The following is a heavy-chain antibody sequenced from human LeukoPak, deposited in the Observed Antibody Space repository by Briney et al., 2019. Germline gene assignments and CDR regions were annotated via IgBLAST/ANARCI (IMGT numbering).Heavy chain of an antibody. CDR3: ARDASVVGAANYYFDY. V-gene: IGHV4-30-4*08. CDR2: IYYSGST. CDR1: GGSISSGDYY. J-gene: IGHJ4*02. Sequence: SQTLSLTCTVSGGSISSGDYYWSWSRQPPGKGLEWVGYIYYSGSTYYNPSLKSRVTISVDTSKNQFSLKLSSVTAADTAVYYCARDASVVGAANYYFDYWGQGTLVTVSS. D-gene: IGHD1-26*01.